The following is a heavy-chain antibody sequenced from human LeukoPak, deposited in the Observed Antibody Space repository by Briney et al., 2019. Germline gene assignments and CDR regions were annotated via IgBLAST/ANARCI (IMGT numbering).Heavy chain of an antibody. V-gene: IGHV3-7*03. CDR1: GFTFSSYW. J-gene: IGHJ3*02. CDR2: IKQDGSEK. D-gene: IGHD3-10*01. Sequence: GGSLRLSCAASGFTFSSYWMTWVRQAPGKGLERVANIKQDGSEKYYVDSVKGRFTISRDNAKNSLYLQMNSLRAEDMALYYCAKDQRDGSGSYSAFDIWGQGTMVTVSS. CDR3: AKDQRDGSGSYSAFDI.